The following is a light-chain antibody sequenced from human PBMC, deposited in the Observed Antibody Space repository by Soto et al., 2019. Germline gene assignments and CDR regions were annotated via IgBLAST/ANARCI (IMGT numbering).Light chain of an antibody. CDR1: QTVRNN. V-gene: IGKV3-15*01. CDR3: HQYNNWPPWT. J-gene: IGKJ1*01. Sequence: VLTQSPGTLSLSPGVGAPLTCRASQTVRNNYLAWYQQKPGQAPRLLIYGASTRATGIPARFSGSGSETEFTLTISNLQSEDFAVYYCHQYNNWPPWTFGQGTKVDIK. CDR2: GAS.